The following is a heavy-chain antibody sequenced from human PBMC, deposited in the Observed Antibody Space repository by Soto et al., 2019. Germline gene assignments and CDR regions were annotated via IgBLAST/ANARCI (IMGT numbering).Heavy chain of an antibody. V-gene: IGHV4-31*03. CDR2: IYYSGST. Sequence: NPSETLSLTCTVSGGSISSGGYYWSWIRQHPGKGLEWIGYIYYSGSTYYNPSLKSRVTISVDTSKNQFSLKLSSVTAADTAVYYCARTPIAVPLGWFDPWGQGTLVTVSS. CDR1: GGSISSGGYY. J-gene: IGHJ5*02. CDR3: ARTPIAVPLGWFDP. D-gene: IGHD6-19*01.